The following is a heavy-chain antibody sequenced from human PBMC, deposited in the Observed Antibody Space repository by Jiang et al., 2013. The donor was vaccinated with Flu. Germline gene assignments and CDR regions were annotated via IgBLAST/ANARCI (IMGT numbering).Heavy chain of an antibody. CDR3: AKENYGDWYFDL. D-gene: IGHD4-17*01. J-gene: IGHJ2*01. Sequence: VQLLESGGGLVQPGGSLRLSCAASGFTFGSYTMSWVRQAPGKGLEWVSTITASGGPTYYVDSVKGRFTISRDNSKNTLYLQMNSLRVEDTAVYSCAKENYGDWYFDLWGRG. CDR1: GFTFGSYT. CDR2: ITASGGPT. V-gene: IGHV3-23*01.